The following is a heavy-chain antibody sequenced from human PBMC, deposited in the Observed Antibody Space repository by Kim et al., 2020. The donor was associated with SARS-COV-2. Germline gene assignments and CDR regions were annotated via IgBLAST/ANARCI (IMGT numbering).Heavy chain of an antibody. J-gene: IGHJ3*02. CDR2: ISYDGSNK. CDR1: GFTFSSYG. D-gene: IGHD5-18*01. CDR3: ANPYSYGYGDAFDI. Sequence: GGSLRLSCAASGFTFSSYGMHWVRQAPGKGLEWVAVISYDGSNKYYADSVKGRFTISRDNSKNTLYLQMNSLRAEDTAVYYCANPYSYGYGDAFDIWGQGTIVTVSS. V-gene: IGHV3-30*18.